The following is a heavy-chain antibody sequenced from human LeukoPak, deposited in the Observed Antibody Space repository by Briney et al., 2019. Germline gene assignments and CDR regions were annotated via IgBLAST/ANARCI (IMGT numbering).Heavy chain of an antibody. CDR2: ISWNSGSI. CDR3: AKGGGPAAIIAFDI. V-gene: IGHV3-9*02. D-gene: IGHD2-2*01. J-gene: IGHJ3*02. Sequence: GGSLRLSCAASGFTSDDYAMHWVRQAPGKGLEWVSGISWNSGSIGYADSVKGRFTISRDNAKNSLYLQMNSLRAEDTALYYCAKGGGPAAIIAFDIWGQGTMVTVSS. CDR1: GFTSDDYA.